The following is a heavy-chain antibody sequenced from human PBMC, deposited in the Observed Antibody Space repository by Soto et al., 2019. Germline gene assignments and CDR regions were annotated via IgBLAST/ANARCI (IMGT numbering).Heavy chain of an antibody. Sequence: SETLSLTCTVSGGSISSYYWSWIRQPPGKGLEWIGYIYYSGSTNYNPSLKSRVTRSVDTSKNQFSLKLSSVTAADTAVYYCARGRGSGSSFYYYGMDVWGQGTTVTVSS. J-gene: IGHJ6*02. D-gene: IGHD3-10*01. CDR1: GGSISSYY. V-gene: IGHV4-59*01. CDR2: IYYSGST. CDR3: ARGRGSGSSFYYYGMDV.